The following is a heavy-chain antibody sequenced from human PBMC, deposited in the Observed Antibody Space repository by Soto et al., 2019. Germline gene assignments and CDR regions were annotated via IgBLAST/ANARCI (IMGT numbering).Heavy chain of an antibody. Sequence: EVQVLESGGGLVQPGGSLRLSCEASGITFSNYMMTWIRQAPGKGLEWVSTITAGGDGTYYADSVKGRFTMSRETSXXTXYLQMNSLRAEDTAVYYCAPHVYCSGGSCQYDAFAIRGQGTMVTVSS. CDR2: ITAGGDGT. CDR1: GITFSNYM. J-gene: IGHJ3*02. V-gene: IGHV3-23*01. D-gene: IGHD2-15*01. CDR3: APHVYCSGGSCQYDAFAI.